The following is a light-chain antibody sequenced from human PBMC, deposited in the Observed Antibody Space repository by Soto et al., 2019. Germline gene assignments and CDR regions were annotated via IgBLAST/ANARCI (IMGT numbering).Light chain of an antibody. J-gene: IGLJ1*01. CDR2: DVS. Sequence: QSMLAQPASVSGSPGQSITISCTRTRSDVGGYNYVSWYQQHPGKAPKLMIYDVSDRPSGVSNRFSGSKSGNTASLTISGLQAEDEADYYCLSYTSSSTLVFGTGTKVTVL. CDR3: LSYTSSSTLV. V-gene: IGLV2-14*01. CDR1: RSDVGGYNY.